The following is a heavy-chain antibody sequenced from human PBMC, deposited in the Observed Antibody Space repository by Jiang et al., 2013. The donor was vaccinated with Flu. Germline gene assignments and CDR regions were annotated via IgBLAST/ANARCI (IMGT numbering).Heavy chain of an antibody. CDR3: AREAAAGIQFDY. V-gene: IGHV6-1*01. Sequence: VSVKSRITXNPDTSKNQFSLQLNSVTPEDTAVYYCAREAAAGIQFDYWGQGTLVTVSS. J-gene: IGHJ4*02. D-gene: IGHD6-13*01.